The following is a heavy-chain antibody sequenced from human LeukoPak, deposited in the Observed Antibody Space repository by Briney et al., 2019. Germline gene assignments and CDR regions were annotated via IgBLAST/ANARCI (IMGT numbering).Heavy chain of an antibody. V-gene: IGHV4-39*07. D-gene: IGHD6-13*01. J-gene: IGHJ4*02. CDR2: IYYSGST. Sequence: PSETLSLTCTVSGGSISSSSYYWGWIRQPPGKGLEWIGSIYYSGSTYYNPSLKSRVTISVDTSKNQFSLKLSSVTAADTAVYYCARVPHSSSWDASVYWGQGTLVTVSS. CDR1: GGSISSSSYY. CDR3: ARVPHSSSWDASVY.